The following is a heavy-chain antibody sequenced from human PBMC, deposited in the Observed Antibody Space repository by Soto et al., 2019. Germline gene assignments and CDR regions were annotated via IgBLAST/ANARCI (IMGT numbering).Heavy chain of an antibody. Sequence: QVQLVQSGAEVKTPGASVRVSCKASGYTFTGYYIHWVREAPGQGLEWMGWINPQTGGTSYAQKFQGRVTLSTDKSINTAYLELSRLRFADAAVYFCARERYQVISDGMDVWGQGTTVTVSS. CDR2: INPQTGGT. J-gene: IGHJ6*02. CDR3: ARERYQVISDGMDV. V-gene: IGHV1-2*02. D-gene: IGHD2-2*01. CDR1: GYTFTGYY.